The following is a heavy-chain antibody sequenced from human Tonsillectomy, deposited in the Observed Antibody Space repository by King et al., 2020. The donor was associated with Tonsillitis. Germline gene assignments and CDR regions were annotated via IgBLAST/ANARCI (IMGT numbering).Heavy chain of an antibody. D-gene: IGHD4-17*01. J-gene: IGHJ2*01. CDR3: ARGLYGGYAGEAWYFDL. CDR1: GFTFNNYT. V-gene: IGHV3-30*01. CDR2: ISYDGSNK. Sequence: VQLVESGGGVVQPGRSLRLSCAASGFTFNNYTMHWVRQAPGKGLEWVAVISYDGSNKYYADSVKGRFTISRDNSKNTLYLQMNSLRAEDTALYYCARGLYGGYAGEAWYFDLWGRGTLVTVSS.